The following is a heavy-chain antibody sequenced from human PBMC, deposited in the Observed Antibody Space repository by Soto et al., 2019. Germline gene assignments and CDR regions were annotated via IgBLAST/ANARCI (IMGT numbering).Heavy chain of an antibody. V-gene: IGHV3-66*01. D-gene: IGHD2-15*01. J-gene: IGHJ5*02. Sequence: PGGSLRLSCAASGFTVSSNYMSWVRQAPGKGLEWVSVIYSGGSTYYADSVKGRFTISRDNSKNTLYLQMNSLRAEDTAVYYCAREVVAATSWFDPWGQGTLVTVPQ. CDR3: AREVVAATSWFDP. CDR2: IYSGGST. CDR1: GFTVSSNY.